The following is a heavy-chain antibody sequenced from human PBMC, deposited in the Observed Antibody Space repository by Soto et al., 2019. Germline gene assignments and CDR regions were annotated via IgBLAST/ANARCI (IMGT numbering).Heavy chain of an antibody. J-gene: IGHJ3*02. CDR1: GFTFSSYS. CDR3: AKNYYYDSPGYAFDI. CDR2: ISSGSSYI. Sequence: KTGGSLRLSCAASGFTFSSYSMNWVRQAPGKGLEWVSSISSGSSYIFYADSVKGRFTISRDNAKNTLFLQMDSLRAEDTAVYYCAKNYYYDSPGYAFDIWGQGTMVTVSS. V-gene: IGHV3-21*01. D-gene: IGHD3-22*01.